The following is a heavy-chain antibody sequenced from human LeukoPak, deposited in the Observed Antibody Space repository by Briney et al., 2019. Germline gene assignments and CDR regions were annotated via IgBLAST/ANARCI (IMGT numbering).Heavy chain of an antibody. J-gene: IGHJ5*02. CDR3: ASQRFLEWLLCFDP. CDR1: GGSNSSSSYY. CDR2: IYYSGST. Sequence: PSETLSLTCTVSGGSNSSSSYYWGWIRQPPGKGLEWIGSIYYSGSTYYNPSLKSRVTISVDTSKNQFSLRLSTVTAADTAVYFCASQRFLEWLLCFDPWGQGTLVTVSS. V-gene: IGHV4-39*01. D-gene: IGHD3-3*01.